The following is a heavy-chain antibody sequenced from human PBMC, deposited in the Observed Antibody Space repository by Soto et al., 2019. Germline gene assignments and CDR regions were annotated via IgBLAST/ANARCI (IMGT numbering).Heavy chain of an antibody. V-gene: IGHV3-74*01. Sequence: EVQLVESGGGLVQPGGSLRLSCEASGLTFSTYWMHWVRQAPGKGLFWVSRIDTYGSSTTYADSVKGRFTVSRDNAKNTLYLQMNSLGAEDTAVYYCASGRTDPRYYFDYWGQGTLVTVSS. CDR3: ASGRTDPRYYFDY. D-gene: IGHD1-1*01. J-gene: IGHJ4*02. CDR1: GLTFSTYW. CDR2: IDTYGSST.